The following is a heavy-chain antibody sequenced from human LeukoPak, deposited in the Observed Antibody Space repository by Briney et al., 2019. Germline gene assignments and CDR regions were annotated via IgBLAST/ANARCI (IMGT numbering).Heavy chain of an antibody. CDR1: GGSISSSSNY. D-gene: IGHD6-13*01. Sequence: SETLSLTCTVSGGSISSSSNYWGWNRQPPGKGLEWIGCIYYNGSYSYYPYLQCRVTISVDTSKNHFSLKISCVTAADTAVYYCARSKYSSSWSYYYYYYGMDVWGQGTRVSVSS. CDR2: IYYNGSY. V-gene: IGHV4-39*07. CDR3: ARSKYSSSWSYYYYYYGMDV. J-gene: IGHJ6*02.